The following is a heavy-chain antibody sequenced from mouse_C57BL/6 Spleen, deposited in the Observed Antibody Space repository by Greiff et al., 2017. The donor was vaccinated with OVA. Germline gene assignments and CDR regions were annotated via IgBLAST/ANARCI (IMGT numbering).Heavy chain of an antibody. CDR1: GYAFTNYL. Sequence: VQLHQSGAELVRPGTSVKVSCKASGYAFTNYLIEWVKQRPGQGLEWIGVINPGSGGTNYNEKFKGKATLTADKSSSTAYMQLSSLTSEDSAVYFWARRSLPSYAYARDYWGQGTSVTVSS. V-gene: IGHV1-54*01. CDR2: INPGSGGT. J-gene: IGHJ4*01. D-gene: IGHD1-1*01. CDR3: ARRSLPSYAYARDY.